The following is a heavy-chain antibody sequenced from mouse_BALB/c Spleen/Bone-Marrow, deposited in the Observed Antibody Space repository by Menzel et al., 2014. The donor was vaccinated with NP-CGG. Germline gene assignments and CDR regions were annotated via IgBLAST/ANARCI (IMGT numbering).Heavy chain of an antibody. V-gene: IGHV1-53*01. J-gene: IGHJ3*01. Sequence: QVQLQQSGAELVKPGASVKLSCKASGYTFTSYYMHWVKQRPGQGLEWIGWINPSNGGTNFNEKFKSKATLTSDKSSSAAYMQLSGLTSEDSAVSSCTRGLRAWFAYWGQGTLLTVSA. CDR2: INPSNGGT. CDR1: GYTFTSYY. D-gene: IGHD3-1*01. CDR3: TRGLRAWFAY.